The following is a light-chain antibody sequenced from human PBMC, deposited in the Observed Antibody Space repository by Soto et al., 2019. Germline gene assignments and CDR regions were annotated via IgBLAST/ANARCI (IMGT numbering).Light chain of an antibody. CDR1: SSDVGGYNY. CDR3: SSYTSSSTRV. J-gene: IGLJ2*01. CDR2: EVS. V-gene: IGLV2-14*01. Sequence: QSVLTQPASVSGSPGQSITISCTGTSSDVGGYNYVSWYQQHPGKAPKLMIYEVSNRPSGVSNRFSGSKSGNTASLTISGLQAEDEDDYYCSSYTSSSTRVFGGGTVLTV.